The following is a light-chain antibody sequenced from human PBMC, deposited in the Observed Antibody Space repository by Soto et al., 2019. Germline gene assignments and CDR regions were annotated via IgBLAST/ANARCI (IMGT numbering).Light chain of an antibody. J-gene: IGKJ1*01. CDR1: RGIGNA. Sequence: IQMTQSPSSLSASVGDRVTITCRPSRGIGNALVWYQQKPGTVPKLLIHSASTLQSGVPSRFSGSGSGTDFTLTISSLQPEDVASYYCQKYDSAPTFGPGTKVDIK. CDR3: QKYDSAPT. CDR2: SAS. V-gene: IGKV1-27*01.